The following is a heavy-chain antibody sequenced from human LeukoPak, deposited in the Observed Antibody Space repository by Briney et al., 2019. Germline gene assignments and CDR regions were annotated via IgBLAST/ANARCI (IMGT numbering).Heavy chain of an antibody. CDR2: INHSGST. Sequence: SETLSLTCAVYGGSFSGYYWSWIRQPPGKGLEWIGEINHSGSTNYNPSLKSRVTISVDTSKNQFSLKLSSVTAADTAVCYCATYSSGWYHYWGQGTLVTVSS. CDR1: GGSFSGYY. V-gene: IGHV4-34*01. D-gene: IGHD6-19*01. J-gene: IGHJ4*02. CDR3: ATYSSGWYHY.